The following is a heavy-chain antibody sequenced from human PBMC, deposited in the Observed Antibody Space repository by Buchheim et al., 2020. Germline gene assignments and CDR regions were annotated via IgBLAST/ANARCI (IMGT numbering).Heavy chain of an antibody. CDR3: ARGGYYDFWSGSHYFDY. CDR1: GYTFTSYY. D-gene: IGHD3-3*01. V-gene: IGHV1-8*02. J-gene: IGHJ4*02. CDR2: MNPNSGNT. Sequence: QVQLVQSGAEVKKPGASVKVSCKASGYTFTSYYMHWVRQATGQGLEWMGWMNPNSGNTGYAQKFQGRVTMTRNTSISTAYMELSSLRSEDTAVYYCARGGYYDFWSGSHYFDYWGQGTL.